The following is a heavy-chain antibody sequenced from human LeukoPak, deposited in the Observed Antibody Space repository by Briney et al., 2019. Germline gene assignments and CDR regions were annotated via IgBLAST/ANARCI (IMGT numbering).Heavy chain of an antibody. CDR2: INHSGST. CDR1: GGPFSGYY. J-gene: IGHJ4*02. V-gene: IGHV4-34*01. CDR3: ARLPGYGGNIDY. Sequence: PSETLSLTCAVSGGPFSGYYWSWIRQPPGKGLEWIGEINHSGSTNYNPSLKSRVTISADTSKNQFSLKLNSATAADTAVYYCARLPGYGGNIDYWGQGTLVTVSS. D-gene: IGHD4-23*01.